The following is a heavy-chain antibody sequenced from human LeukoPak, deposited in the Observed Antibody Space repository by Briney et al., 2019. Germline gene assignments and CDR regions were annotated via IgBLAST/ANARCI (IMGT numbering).Heavy chain of an antibody. CDR2: IYHSGST. V-gene: IGHV4-30-2*01. CDR1: GGSISSGGYS. CDR3: ARVPAGPPYSSSPVRGYLFDY. J-gene: IGHJ4*02. Sequence: SETLSLTCAVSGGSISSGGYSWSWIRQPPGKGLEWIGYIYHSGSTYYNPSLKSRVTISVDRSKNQFSLKLSSVTAADTAVYYCARVPAGPPYSSSPVRGYLFDYWGQGTLVTVSS. D-gene: IGHD6-13*01.